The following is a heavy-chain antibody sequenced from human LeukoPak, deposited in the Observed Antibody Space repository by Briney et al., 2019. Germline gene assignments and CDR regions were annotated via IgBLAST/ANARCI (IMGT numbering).Heavy chain of an antibody. D-gene: IGHD5-12*01. V-gene: IGHV1-69*01. J-gene: IGHJ4*02. Sequence: PGGSLRLSCAASGFTFSSYAISWVRQAPGQGLEWMGGIIPIFGTANYAQKFQGRVTITADESTSTAYMELSSLRSEDTAVYYCARIPSSGYSGYDLGYWGQGTLVTVSS. CDR1: GFTFSSYA. CDR3: ARIPSSGYSGYDLGY. CDR2: IIPIFGTA.